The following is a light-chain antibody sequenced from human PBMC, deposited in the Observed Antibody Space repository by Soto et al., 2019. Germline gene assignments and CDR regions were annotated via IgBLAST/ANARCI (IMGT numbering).Light chain of an antibody. Sequence: DIQMTQSPSTLSTSVGDRVTITCRASQSISGWLAWYQQKPGKAPKLLIYDASTLESGVPSRFSGSGSGTEFTLSISSLQPDDFATYYCQQYNTDSYTFGPGTKVEI. CDR1: QSISGW. J-gene: IGKJ2*01. V-gene: IGKV1-5*01. CDR2: DAS. CDR3: QQYNTDSYT.